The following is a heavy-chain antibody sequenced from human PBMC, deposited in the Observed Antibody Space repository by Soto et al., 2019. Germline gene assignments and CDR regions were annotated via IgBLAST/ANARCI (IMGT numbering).Heavy chain of an antibody. CDR2: ISGSGGST. Sequence: GGSLRLSCAASGFTFSSYAMSWVRQAPGKGLEWVSAISGSGGSTYYADSVKGRFTISRDNSKNTLYLQMNSLRAEDTAVYYCAKDITMIVVVIRGGRYFDYWGQGTLVTVSS. J-gene: IGHJ4*02. V-gene: IGHV3-23*01. CDR1: GFTFSSYA. CDR3: AKDITMIVVVIRGGRYFDY. D-gene: IGHD3-22*01.